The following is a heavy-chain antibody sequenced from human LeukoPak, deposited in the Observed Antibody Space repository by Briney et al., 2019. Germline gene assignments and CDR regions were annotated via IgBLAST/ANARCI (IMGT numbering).Heavy chain of an antibody. CDR2: IYYSGST. CDR3: ARDRHDYGDYGFDLSFDY. D-gene: IGHD4-17*01. J-gene: IGHJ4*02. V-gene: IGHV4-31*03. Sequence: SETLSLTCTVSGGSISSGGYYWSWIRQHPGKGLEWIGYIYYSGSTYYNPSLKSRVTISVDTSKNQFSLKLSSVTAADTAVYYCARDRHDYGDYGFDLSFDYWGQGTLVTVSS. CDR1: GGSISSGGYY.